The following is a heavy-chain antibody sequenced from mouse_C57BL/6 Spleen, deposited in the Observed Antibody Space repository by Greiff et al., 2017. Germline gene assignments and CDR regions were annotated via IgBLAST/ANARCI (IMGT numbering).Heavy chain of an antibody. CDR3: TREYGYDDYYAMDY. V-gene: IGHV6-3*01. J-gene: IGHJ4*01. CDR2: IRLKSDNYAT. CDR1: GFTFSNYW. Sequence: AGGSMKLSCVASGFTFSNYWMNWVRQSPEKGLEWVAQIRLKSDNYATHYAESVKGRFTISRDDSKSSVYLQMNNLRAEDTGIYYCTREYGYDDYYAMDYWGQGTSVTVSS. D-gene: IGHD2-2*01.